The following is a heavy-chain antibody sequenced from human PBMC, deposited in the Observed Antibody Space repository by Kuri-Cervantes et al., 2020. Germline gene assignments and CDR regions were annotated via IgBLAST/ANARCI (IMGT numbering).Heavy chain of an antibody. J-gene: IGHJ6*03. CDR2: IKTNTGNP. Sequence: AVKVSYQASGYTFTSYAMKWVRQAPGQGLEWMGWIKTNTGNPTYAQCFTGRFVFTLDTSVSPAYPQISSLNPEDTAVYYCARATNKYYYYYYMDVWGKGTTVTVSS. CDR3: ARATNKYYYYYYMDV. V-gene: IGHV7-4-1*02. CDR1: GYTFTSYA. D-gene: IGHD2-8*01.